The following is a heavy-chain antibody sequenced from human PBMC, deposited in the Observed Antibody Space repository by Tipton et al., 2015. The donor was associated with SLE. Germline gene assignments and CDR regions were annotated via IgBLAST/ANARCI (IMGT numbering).Heavy chain of an antibody. CDR2: TNEDGGII. J-gene: IGHJ4*02. CDR1: GFNFGNYW. CDR3: ARGIDPTSSRISDY. V-gene: IGHV3-74*01. D-gene: IGHD2-2*01. Sequence: SLRLSCVVSGFNFGNYWMHWVRQTPGKGLVWVARTNEDGGIISYADSVKGRFTISRDNAKNTLYLQMNSLRAEDAALYYCARGIDPTSSRISDYWGQGTLVSVSS.